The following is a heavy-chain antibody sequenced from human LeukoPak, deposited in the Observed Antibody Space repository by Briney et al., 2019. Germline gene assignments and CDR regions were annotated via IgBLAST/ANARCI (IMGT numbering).Heavy chain of an antibody. V-gene: IGHV1-69*13. Sequence: SVKASCKASGGTFSSYAISWVRQAPGQGLEWMGGIIPIFGTANYAQKFQDRVTITADESTSTAYMELSSLRSEDTAVYYCARALLLTHYYYYYMDVWGKGTTVTVSS. D-gene: IGHD4/OR15-4a*01. J-gene: IGHJ6*03. CDR2: IIPIFGTA. CDR3: ARALLLTHYYYYYMDV. CDR1: GGTFSSYA.